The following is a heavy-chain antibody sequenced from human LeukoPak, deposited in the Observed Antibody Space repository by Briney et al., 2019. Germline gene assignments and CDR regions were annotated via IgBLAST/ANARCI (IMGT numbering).Heavy chain of an antibody. CDR2: ISGSGGST. J-gene: IGHJ4*02. D-gene: IGHD3-3*01. CDR1: GFTFSSYA. CDR3: ARKNYDFLSGGPKHFDY. Sequence: PGGSLRLSCAASGFTFSSYAMSWVRQAPGKGLEWVSAISGSGGSTYYADSVKGRFTISRDNAKNSLSLQMNSLRAEDTAVYYCARKNYDFLSGGPKHFDYWGQGTLVTVSS. V-gene: IGHV3-23*01.